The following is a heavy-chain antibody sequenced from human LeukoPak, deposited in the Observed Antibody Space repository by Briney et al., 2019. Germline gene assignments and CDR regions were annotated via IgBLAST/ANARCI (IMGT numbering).Heavy chain of an antibody. CDR1: GIPFSDYY. J-gene: IGHJ4*02. CDR3: PGTAADF. CDR2: ISSSSSYT. D-gene: IGHD6-13*01. Sequence: GGSLRLSCVVSGIPFSDYYMNWIRQPPGKGLEWISYISSSSSYTDYADSVKGRFTISRDNAKSALYLQLNSLRLEDTAVYCAPGTAADFWGQGTLVTVSS. V-gene: IGHV3-11*03.